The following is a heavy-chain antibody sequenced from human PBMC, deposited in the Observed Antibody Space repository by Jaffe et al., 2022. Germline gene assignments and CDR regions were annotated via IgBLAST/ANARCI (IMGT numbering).Heavy chain of an antibody. D-gene: IGHD3-3*01. CDR3: AGRDFWTSGDYMDV. CDR2: IYSDEG. V-gene: IGHV3-74*01. CDR1: GFTFSNYW. J-gene: IGHJ6*03. Sequence: EVQLVESGGDLVQPGGSLRLSCAASGFTFSNYWMHWVRQAPGKGLMWVSRIYSDEGYYADSVKGRFTISRDNAKNTLYLQMNSLRAEDTAVYYCAGRDFWTSGDYMDVWGKGTTVIVSS.